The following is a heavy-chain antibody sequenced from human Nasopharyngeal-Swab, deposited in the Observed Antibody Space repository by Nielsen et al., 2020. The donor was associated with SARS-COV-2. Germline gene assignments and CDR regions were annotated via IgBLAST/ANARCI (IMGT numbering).Heavy chain of an antibody. CDR3: ARVVVAATLDY. D-gene: IGHD2-15*01. Sequence: GGSLRLSCAASGFTFSSYAMHWVRQAPGKGLEYVSAISSNGGSTYYANSVKGRFTISRDNSKNTLYLQMGSLRAEDMAVYYCARVVVAATLDYWGQGTLVTGSS. J-gene: IGHJ4*02. V-gene: IGHV3-64*01. CDR2: ISSNGGST. CDR1: GFTFSSYA.